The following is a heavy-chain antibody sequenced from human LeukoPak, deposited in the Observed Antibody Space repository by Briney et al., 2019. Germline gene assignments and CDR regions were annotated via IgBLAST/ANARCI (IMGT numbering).Heavy chain of an antibody. Sequence: GGSLRLSCAVSRITLSNYGMSWVRQAPGKGLEWVAGISDSGGRTNYADSVKGRFTISRDNPKNTLYLQMNSLRAEDTAVYFCAKRGVVIRVILVGFHKEAYYFDSWGQGALVTVSS. D-gene: IGHD3-22*01. CDR2: ISDSGGRT. CDR1: RITLSNYG. CDR3: AKRGVVIRVILVGFHKEAYYFDS. V-gene: IGHV3-23*01. J-gene: IGHJ4*02.